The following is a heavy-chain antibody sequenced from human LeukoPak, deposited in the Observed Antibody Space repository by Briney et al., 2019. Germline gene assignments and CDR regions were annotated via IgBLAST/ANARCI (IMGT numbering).Heavy chain of an antibody. Sequence: ASVKVSCKASGYIFTGYYMHWVRQAPGQGIEWMGWINPNSGGTNYAQKFQGRVTMTRDTSISTAYMELSRLTSDDTAVYYCARDLGYGSGKYYYYYYMDVWGKGTTVTVSS. D-gene: IGHD3-10*01. V-gene: IGHV1-2*02. CDR3: ARDLGYGSGKYYYYYYMDV. CDR1: GYIFTGYY. CDR2: INPNSGGT. J-gene: IGHJ6*03.